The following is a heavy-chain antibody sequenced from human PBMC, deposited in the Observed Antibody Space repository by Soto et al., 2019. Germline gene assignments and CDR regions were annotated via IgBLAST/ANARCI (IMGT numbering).Heavy chain of an antibody. Sequence: GGSLRLSCAASRFTVSSKYMGWVRQAPGKGLEWVSLIQSGGPTYYADSVKGRFTISRDTSENTVHLQMDSLRAEDTAIYYCARDDVLCDGGRCYGVPLDGWGKGTKVTVSS. CDR2: IQSGGPT. D-gene: IGHD2-15*01. V-gene: IGHV3-66*01. J-gene: IGHJ6*04. CDR1: RFTVSSKY. CDR3: ARDDVLCDGGRCYGVPLDG.